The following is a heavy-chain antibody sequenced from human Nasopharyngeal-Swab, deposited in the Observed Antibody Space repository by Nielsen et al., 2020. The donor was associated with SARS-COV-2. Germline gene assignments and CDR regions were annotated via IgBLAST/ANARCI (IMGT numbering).Heavy chain of an antibody. J-gene: IGHJ4*02. CDR3: ASGIFSPCYY. V-gene: IGHV3-74*01. CDR1: GFTLSNYW. CDR2: INSDGSTT. Sequence: GESLKISCAASGFTLSNYWTHWFRQAPGKGLAWVALINSDGSTTSYADSVKGRFTISRDDGKNTLYLEMNSLRAEDTAIYYCASGIFSPCYYWGQGTLVTVSS. D-gene: IGHD1-14*01.